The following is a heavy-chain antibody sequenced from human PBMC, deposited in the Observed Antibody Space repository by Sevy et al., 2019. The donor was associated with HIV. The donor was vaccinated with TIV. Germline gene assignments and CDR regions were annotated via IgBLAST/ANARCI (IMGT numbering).Heavy chain of an antibody. CDR2: ISYDGSNK. CDR3: AKDRVRYQTSTCYFDY. D-gene: IGHD2-2*01. V-gene: IGHV3-30*18. Sequence: GGSLRLSCAASGFTFSSYGMHWVRQAPGKGLEWVAVISYDGSNKYYADSVKGRFTISRDNSKNTLYLQMNSLRAEDTAVYYCAKDRVRYQTSTCYFDYWGQGTLVTVSP. J-gene: IGHJ4*02. CDR1: GFTFSSYG.